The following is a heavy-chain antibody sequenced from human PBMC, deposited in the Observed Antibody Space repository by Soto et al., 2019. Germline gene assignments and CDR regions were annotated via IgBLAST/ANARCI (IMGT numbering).Heavy chain of an antibody. CDR2: IKSNTDGATT. V-gene: IGHV3-15*01. J-gene: IGHJ4*02. D-gene: IGHD4-17*01. CDR3: TTDGPTVRTGEGYSQY. Sequence: EVQLVESGGGLVKPGGSPRLSCAVSGFTFSNAWMSWVRQAPGKGLEWVGHIKSNTDGATTDYTAPVKGRFTISRDDSKNTLYLQMNSLKIDDTAVYYCTTDGPTVRTGEGYSQYWGQGTLVTVSS. CDR1: GFTFSNAW.